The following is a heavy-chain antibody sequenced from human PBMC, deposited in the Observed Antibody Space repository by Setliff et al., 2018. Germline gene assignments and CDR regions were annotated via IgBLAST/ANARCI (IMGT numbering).Heavy chain of an antibody. V-gene: IGHV3-11*01. CDR1: GFTFSDYY. J-gene: IGHJ6*02. Sequence: PGGSLRLSCAASGFTFSDYYMSWIRQAPGKGLEWVSYISSSGSTIYYADSVKGRFTISRDNAKNSLYLQMNSLRAEDTAVYYCARELAVVTARIYYYGMDVWGQGTTVTVSS. CDR3: ARELAVVTARIYYYGMDV. D-gene: IGHD2-21*02. CDR2: ISSSGSTI.